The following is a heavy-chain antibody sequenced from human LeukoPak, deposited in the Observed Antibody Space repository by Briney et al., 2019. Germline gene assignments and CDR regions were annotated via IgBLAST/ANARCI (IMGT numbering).Heavy chain of an antibody. J-gene: IGHJ5*02. Sequence: SVTVSCKASGYTFTSYYMHWVRQAPGQGLEWMGGIIPIFGTANYAQKFQGRVTITADESTSTAYMELSSLRSEDTAVYYCAIQRIVQNWFDPWGQGTLVTVSS. D-gene: IGHD2/OR15-2a*01. CDR3: AIQRIVQNWFDP. CDR2: IIPIFGTA. V-gene: IGHV1-69*13. CDR1: GYTFTSYY.